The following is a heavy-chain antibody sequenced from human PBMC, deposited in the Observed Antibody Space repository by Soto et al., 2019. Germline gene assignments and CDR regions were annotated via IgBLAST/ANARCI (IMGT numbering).Heavy chain of an antibody. V-gene: IGHV1-3*01. D-gene: IGHD1-26*01. CDR1: GYTFTSYA. J-gene: IGHJ4*02. CDR2: INAGNGNT. Sequence: ASVKVSCKASGYTFTSYAMHWVRQAPGQRLEWMGWINAGNGNTKYSQKFQGRVTITRDTSASTAYMELSSLRSEDTAVYYCARVGVGATSAPFYFWDQGTPVTVSS. CDR3: ARVGVGATSAPFYF.